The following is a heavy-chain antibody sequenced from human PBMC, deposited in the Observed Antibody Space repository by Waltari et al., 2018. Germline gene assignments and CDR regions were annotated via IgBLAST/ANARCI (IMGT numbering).Heavy chain of an antibody. CDR1: GFTFSSYW. D-gene: IGHD2-15*01. Sequence: EVQLVESGGGLVQPGGSLRLSCAASGFTFSSYWMSWGRQAPGKGLEGVAKIKQDGSEEYYVEAGKGRITLSGDNAQNSVYSQMKGLGGQDKAVYYCARGGAANFDHWGQGTLVTVSS. CDR2: IKQDGSEE. CDR3: ARGGAANFDH. J-gene: IGHJ4*02. V-gene: IGHV3-7*04.